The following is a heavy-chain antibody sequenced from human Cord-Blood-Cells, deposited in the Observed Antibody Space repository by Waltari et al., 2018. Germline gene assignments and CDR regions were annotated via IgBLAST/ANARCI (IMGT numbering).Heavy chain of an antibody. J-gene: IGHJ4*02. D-gene: IGHD2-2*03. CDR3: ARAGRWIKQVFDY. CDR2: INTKSGGT. CDR1: GYTFTGYY. Sequence: QVQLVQSGAEVKKPGASVKVSCKASGYTFTGYYMHWVRQAPGQGLEWMGWINTKSGGTNYAQKLQGRVTMTRDTSISTAYMELSRLGSDDTAVYYCARAGRWIKQVFDYWGQGTLVTVSS. V-gene: IGHV1-2*02.